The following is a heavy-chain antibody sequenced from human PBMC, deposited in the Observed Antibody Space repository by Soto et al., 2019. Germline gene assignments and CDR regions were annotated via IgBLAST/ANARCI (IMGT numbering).Heavy chain of an antibody. CDR2: INPNSGGT. Sequence: QVQLVQSGAEVKEPGASVKVSCKASGYSFTDHYMHWVRQAPGQGLEWMGWINPNSGGTKSAQQYQGRMTMNRDMSIGTAYMELSRLRFDDTAVYYCARGNEIPDDWNFDLWGRGTLVTVSS. J-gene: IGHJ2*01. D-gene: IGHD2-2*02. CDR1: GYSFTDHY. CDR3: ARGNEIPDDWNFDL. V-gene: IGHV1-2*02.